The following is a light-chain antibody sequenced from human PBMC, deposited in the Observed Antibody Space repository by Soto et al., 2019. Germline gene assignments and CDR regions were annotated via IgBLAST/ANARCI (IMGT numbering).Light chain of an antibody. J-gene: IGKJ5*01. Sequence: VLTQSPATLSLSPGERATLPRRASQSVSSYLAWYQQKPGQAPRLLIYDTSNRATGVPARFSGSGSGTDFTLTISSLEPEDCAIYYCQQRQYWPPITFGQGTRLEIK. V-gene: IGKV3-11*01. CDR3: QQRQYWPPIT. CDR1: QSVSSY. CDR2: DTS.